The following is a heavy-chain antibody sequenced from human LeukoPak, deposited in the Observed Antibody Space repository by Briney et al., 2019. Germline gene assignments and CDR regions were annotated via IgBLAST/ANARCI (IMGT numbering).Heavy chain of an antibody. J-gene: IGHJ4*02. CDR2: IYSGGST. CDR3: VKGDSSGWYQD. D-gene: IGHD6-19*01. CDR1: GLTVSSNY. Sequence: PGGSLRLSCAASGLTVSSNYMSWVGQAPGKGLEWVSVIYSGGSTYYADSVKGRFTISRDNSKNSLYLQMNSLRAEDTALYYCVKGDSSGWYQDWGQGTLVTVSS. V-gene: IGHV3-53*05.